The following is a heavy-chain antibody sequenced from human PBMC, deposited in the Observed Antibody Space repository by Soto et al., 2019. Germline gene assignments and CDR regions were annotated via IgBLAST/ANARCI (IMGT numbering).Heavy chain of an antibody. D-gene: IGHD2-2*01. CDR3: ASEVVLLPVAYGEYYNSGMDV. Sequence: ASVKVSCKASGYNFNGYYIHWVRQAPGQGLEWMGRINPKSGGTNYAQKFQGRVTMTSDTSMSTAYMELSRLRSDDTAVYFCASEVVLLPVAYGEYYNSGMDVWGQGSTVTVSS. CDR2: INPKSGGT. V-gene: IGHV1-2*02. J-gene: IGHJ6*02. CDR1: GYNFNGYY.